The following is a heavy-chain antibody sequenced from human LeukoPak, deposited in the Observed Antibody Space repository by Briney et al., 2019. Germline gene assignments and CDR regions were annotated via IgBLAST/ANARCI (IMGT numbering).Heavy chain of an antibody. J-gene: IGHJ4*02. D-gene: IGHD3-22*01. CDR3: ARSGYQSTNFDY. CDR2: VYYSGST. CDR1: GGSISSYS. Sequence: SETLSLTCTVSGGSISSYSWSWVRQPPGRGLEWIGYVYYSGSTIYNPSLKSRVTISVDTSKNQFSLKLSSVTAADTAVYYCARSGYQSTNFDYWGQGTLVTVSS. V-gene: IGHV4-59*01.